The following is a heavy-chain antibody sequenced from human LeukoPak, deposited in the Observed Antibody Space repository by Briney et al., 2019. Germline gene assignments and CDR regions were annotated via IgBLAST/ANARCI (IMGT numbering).Heavy chain of an antibody. Sequence: SETLSLTCAVYGGSFSGYYWSWIRQPPGKGLEWIGEINHSGSTNYNPSLKSRVTISVDTSKNQFSLKLSSVTAADTAVYYCARLRRYYYDSSGHLFDYWGQGTLATVSS. D-gene: IGHD3-22*01. CDR1: GGSFSGYY. J-gene: IGHJ4*02. CDR2: INHSGST. CDR3: ARLRRYYYDSSGHLFDY. V-gene: IGHV4-34*01.